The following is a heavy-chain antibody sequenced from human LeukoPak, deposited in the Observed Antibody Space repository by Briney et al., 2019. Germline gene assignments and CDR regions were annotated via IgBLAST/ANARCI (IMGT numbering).Heavy chain of an antibody. Sequence: SETLSLTCTVSGGSISSGDYYWSWIRQPPEKGLEWIGYIYYSGSTYYNPSLKSRVTISVDTSKNHFSLKLSSVTAADTAVYYCARASLRRRSADVWGQGTTVTVSS. D-gene: IGHD5-12*01. CDR2: IYYSGST. CDR3: ARASLRRRSADV. CDR1: GGSISSGDYY. V-gene: IGHV4-30-4*01. J-gene: IGHJ6*02.